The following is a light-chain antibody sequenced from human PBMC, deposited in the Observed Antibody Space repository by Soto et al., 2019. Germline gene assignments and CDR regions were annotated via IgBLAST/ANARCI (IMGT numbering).Light chain of an antibody. Sequence: DIQMTQSPSSLSASVGDRVTITCRASQSISNYLNWYQQKPGKAPKLLIYAASSMQSGVHSRFSGSGSETDFTLTISSLQPDDSANYYCQQSFSPLWTFGQGTKVEV. CDR3: QQSFSPLWT. CDR1: QSISNY. V-gene: IGKV1-39*01. CDR2: AAS. J-gene: IGKJ1*01.